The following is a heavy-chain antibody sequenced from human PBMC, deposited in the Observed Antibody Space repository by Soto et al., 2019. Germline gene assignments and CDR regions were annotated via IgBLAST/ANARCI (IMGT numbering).Heavy chain of an antibody. V-gene: IGHV1-8*01. CDR3: ARVGGNWTVDDFDY. CDR2: MNSNSGET. Sequence: QVQLVQSGAEVKKPGASVKVTFKTSGYTFSDHDINWVRQATGQGPEWLGWMNSNSGETGYGQNFQGRVTMTRDTSTRTAYMALSSLRSEDAAVYYCARVGGNWTVDDFDYWGQGTLVTVSS. J-gene: IGHJ4*02. CDR1: GYTFSDHD. D-gene: IGHD1-1*01.